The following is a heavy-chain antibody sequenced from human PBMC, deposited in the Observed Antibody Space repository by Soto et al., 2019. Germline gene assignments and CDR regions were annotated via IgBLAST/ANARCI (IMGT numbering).Heavy chain of an antibody. CDR1: GFTLISYA. CDR3: AKRANIAVADNFDD. J-gene: IGHJ4*02. CDR2: ISGSGGST. V-gene: IGHV3-23*01. Sequence: PGGSLRLSCAASGFTLISYAMSWVLQAPGKGLEWVSAISGSGGSTYYADSVKGRFTISRDNSKNTLYLQMNSLRAEDTAVYYCAKRANIAVADNFDDWGQGTLLTVSS. D-gene: IGHD6-19*01.